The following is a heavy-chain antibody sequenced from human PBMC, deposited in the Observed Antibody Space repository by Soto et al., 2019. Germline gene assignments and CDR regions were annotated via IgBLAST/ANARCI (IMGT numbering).Heavy chain of an antibody. D-gene: IGHD2-21*02. CDR2: ISGFNDKT. CDR3: ARSIVVVTALDY. J-gene: IGHJ4*02. CDR1: GYTFTSYG. Sequence: ASVKVSCKASGYTFTSYGISWVRQAPGQGLEWMGWISGFNDKTKYAQKFQGRVTITTDTSASTAYMELSSLRSEDTAVYYCARSIVVVTALDYWGQGTLVTVSS. V-gene: IGHV1-18*01.